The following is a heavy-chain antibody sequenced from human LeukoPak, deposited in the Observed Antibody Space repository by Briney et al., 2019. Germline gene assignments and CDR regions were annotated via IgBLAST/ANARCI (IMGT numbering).Heavy chain of an antibody. Sequence: YWSWIRQPPGKGLEWMGIIYPGDSDTRYSPSFQGQVTISADKSISTAYLQWSSLKASDTAMYYCARLATQASFDYWGQGTLVTVSS. CDR2: IYPGDSDT. V-gene: IGHV5-51*01. J-gene: IGHJ4*02. CDR3: ARLATQASFDY. D-gene: IGHD5-12*01. CDR1: YW.